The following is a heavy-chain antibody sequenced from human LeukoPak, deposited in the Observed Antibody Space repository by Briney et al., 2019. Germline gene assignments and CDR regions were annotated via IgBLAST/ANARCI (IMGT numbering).Heavy chain of an antibody. CDR1: GFTFDDYA. V-gene: IGHV3-9*01. CDR3: ARGRNLVAISGYFDY. J-gene: IGHJ4*02. CDR2: ISWNSGSI. Sequence: GGSLRLSCAASGFTFDDYAMHWVRQAPGKGLEWVSGISWNSGSIGYVDSVKGRFTISRDNSKNTLYLQMNSLRAEDTALYYCARGRNLVAISGYFDYWGQGTLVTVSS. D-gene: IGHD3-22*01.